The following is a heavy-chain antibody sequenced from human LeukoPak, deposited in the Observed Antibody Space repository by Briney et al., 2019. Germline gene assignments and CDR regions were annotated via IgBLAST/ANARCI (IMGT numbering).Heavy chain of an antibody. V-gene: IGHV3-21*01. CDR1: GFTFSSYS. CDR3: ASGPGVRIDY. J-gene: IGHJ4*02. D-gene: IGHD1-14*01. CDR2: ISSSSSSI. Sequence: PGGSLRLSCAASGFTFSSYSMNWVRQAPGKGLEWVSSISSSSSSIYYADSVKGRFTISRDNAKNSLYLQMNSLRAEDTAVYYCASGPGVRIDYWGQGTLVTVSS.